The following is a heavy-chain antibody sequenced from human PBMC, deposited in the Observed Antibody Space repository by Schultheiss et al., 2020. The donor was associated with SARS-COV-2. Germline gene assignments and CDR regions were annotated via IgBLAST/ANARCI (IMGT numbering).Heavy chain of an antibody. V-gene: IGHV4-34*01. CDR3: ATSDSYSFYFDY. Sequence: SETLSLTCAVYGGSFSGYYWSWIRQPPGKGLEWIGEINQSGNTHYNPSLKSRVAISVDTSKNQFSLKLSSVTAADTAVYYCATSDSYSFYFDYWGQGTLVTVSS. J-gene: IGHJ4*02. D-gene: IGHD2-21*02. CDR2: INQSGNT. CDR1: GGSFSGYY.